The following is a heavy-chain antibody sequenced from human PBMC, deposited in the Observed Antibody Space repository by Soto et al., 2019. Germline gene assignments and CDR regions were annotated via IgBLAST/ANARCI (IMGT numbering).Heavy chain of an antibody. J-gene: IGHJ5*02. CDR1: GGSVSSGSYY. Sequence: QVQLQESGPGLVKPSETLSLTCTVSGGSVSSGSYYWRWIRQPPGKGLEWIGFISYSGSTNYNPSLKSRVTISVDTSKNQFSLKLSSVTAADTAVYYCARRWGSSGHNWFDPWGQGTLVTVSS. CDR2: ISYSGST. CDR3: ARRWGSSGHNWFDP. V-gene: IGHV4-61*01. D-gene: IGHD6-19*01.